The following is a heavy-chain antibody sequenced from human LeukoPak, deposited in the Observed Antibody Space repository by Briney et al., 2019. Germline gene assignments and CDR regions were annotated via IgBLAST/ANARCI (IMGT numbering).Heavy chain of an antibody. Sequence: SETLSLTCTVYGDSISISSYSWGWIRQPPGKGLHWIGSLYYNGSTYYNPSLKSRITIPGDTSSNHFSLRLSSVTAADTAVYFCARGHASGWDYFDSWGQGTLVTVSS. CDR2: LYYNGST. CDR3: ARGHASGWDYFDS. J-gene: IGHJ4*02. V-gene: IGHV4-39*02. CDR1: GDSISISSYS. D-gene: IGHD6-19*01.